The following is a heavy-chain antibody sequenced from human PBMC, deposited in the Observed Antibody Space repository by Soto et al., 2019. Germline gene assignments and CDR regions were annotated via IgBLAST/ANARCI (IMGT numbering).Heavy chain of an antibody. Sequence: GSLRLSCAASGFTFSSYAMSWVRQAPGKGLEWVSAISGSGGSKAYAESVKGRFAISRDNAKNTLYLQMNGLTAEDTAVYYCARESGDWPLNWFDPWGQGTLVTVSS. V-gene: IGHV3-23*01. CDR3: ARESGDWPLNWFDP. D-gene: IGHD2-21*02. CDR2: ISGSGGSK. J-gene: IGHJ5*02. CDR1: GFTFSSYA.